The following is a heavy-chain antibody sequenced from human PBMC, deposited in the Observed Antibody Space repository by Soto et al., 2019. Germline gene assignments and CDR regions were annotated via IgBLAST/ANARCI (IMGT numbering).Heavy chain of an antibody. V-gene: IGHV1-18*01. J-gene: IGHJ6*02. CDR1: GYTFTSYG. D-gene: IGHD6-13*01. CDR3: EKAWYRTNYYYGMDV. CDR2: ISAYNGNT. Sequence: DSVKVSCKASGYTFTSYGISWVRQAPGQGLEWMGWISAYNGNTNYAQKLQGRVTMTTDTSTSTAYMELRSLRSDDTAVYYCEKAWYRTNYYYGMDVWCHGTTVTVS.